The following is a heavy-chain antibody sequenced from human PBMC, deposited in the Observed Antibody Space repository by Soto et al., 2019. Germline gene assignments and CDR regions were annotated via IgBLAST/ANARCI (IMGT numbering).Heavy chain of an antibody. CDR1: GFSFSNYG. Sequence: PGGSLRLSCAASGFSFSNYGMTWVRQAPGEGLECVSRISGSGGSTYNADSVKGRFTISRDNSKNMLYLQMNSLRAEDTAVYYCAKLGSLGVVTGYFDYWGQGILVTSPQ. CDR3: AKLGSLGVVTGYFDY. V-gene: IGHV3-23*01. J-gene: IGHJ4*02. D-gene: IGHD1-26*01. CDR2: ISGSGGST.